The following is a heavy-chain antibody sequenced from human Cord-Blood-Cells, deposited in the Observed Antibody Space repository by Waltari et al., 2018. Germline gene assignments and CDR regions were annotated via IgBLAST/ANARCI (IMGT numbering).Heavy chain of an antibody. Sequence: QLQLQESGPGLVKPSETLSLPCTVSGGSISSSSYYWGWIRQPPGKGLEWIGSIYYSGSTYYTPSLKSRVTISVDTSKNQFSLKLSSVTAADTAVYYCARAYSSSYYFDYWGQGTLVTVSS. CDR3: ARAYSSSYYFDY. J-gene: IGHJ4*02. CDR1: GGSISSSSYY. V-gene: IGHV4-39*01. CDR2: IYYSGST. D-gene: IGHD6-6*01.